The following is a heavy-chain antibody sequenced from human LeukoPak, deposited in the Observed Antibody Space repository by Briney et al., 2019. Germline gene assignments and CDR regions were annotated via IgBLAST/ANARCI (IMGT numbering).Heavy chain of an antibody. J-gene: IGHJ4*02. V-gene: IGHV4-34*01. D-gene: IGHD3-9*01. Sequence: PSETLSLTCAVYGGSFSGYYWSWIRQPPGKGLEWIGEINHSGSTNYNPSLKSRVTISVDTSRNQFSLKLSSVTAADTAVYYCARHIKYYDILTGYYTPLAFDYWGQGTLVTVSS. CDR1: GGSFSGYY. CDR3: ARHIKYYDILTGYYTPLAFDY. CDR2: INHSGST.